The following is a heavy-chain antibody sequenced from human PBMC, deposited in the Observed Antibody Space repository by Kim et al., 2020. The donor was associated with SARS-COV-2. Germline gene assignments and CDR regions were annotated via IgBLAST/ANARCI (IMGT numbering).Heavy chain of an antibody. Sequence: YFTPPLKGRVTMSVDTSKKQFSLKLTSVTAADTAVYYCARRSRGDGSPGYWGQGTLVTVSS. V-gene: IGHV4-39*01. D-gene: IGHD3-16*01. J-gene: IGHJ4*02. CDR3: ARRSRGDGSPGY.